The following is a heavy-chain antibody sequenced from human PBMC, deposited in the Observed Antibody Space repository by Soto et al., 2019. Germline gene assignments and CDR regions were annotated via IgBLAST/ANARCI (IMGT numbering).Heavy chain of an antibody. CDR2: ISGSGGST. CDR3: AKCDLRSRFNWFDP. V-gene: IGHV3-23*01. J-gene: IGHJ5*02. D-gene: IGHD5-12*01. CDR1: GFTFGSYA. Sequence: PGGSLRLSCAASGFTFGSYAMSWVGQAPGKGLEWVSAISGSGGSTYYADSVKGRFTISRDNSKNTLYLQMNSLRAEDTAVYYCAKCDLRSRFNWFDPRGQGTLVTVSS.